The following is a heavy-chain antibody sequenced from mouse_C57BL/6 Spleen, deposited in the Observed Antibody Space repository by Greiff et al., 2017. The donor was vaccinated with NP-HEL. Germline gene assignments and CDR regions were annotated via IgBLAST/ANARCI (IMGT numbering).Heavy chain of an antibody. J-gene: IGHJ2*01. V-gene: IGHV1-82*01. Sequence: QVQLQQSGPELVKPGASVKISCKASGYAFSSSWMHWVKQRPGQGLEWIGRIYPGDGDTNYNGKFKGKATLTADKSSSTAYMQLSSLTSGDSAVYCCAREGWGVGDRGQAATLTVSS. CDR3: AREGWGVGD. CDR2: IYPGDGDT. D-gene: IGHD2-3*01. CDR1: GYAFSSSW.